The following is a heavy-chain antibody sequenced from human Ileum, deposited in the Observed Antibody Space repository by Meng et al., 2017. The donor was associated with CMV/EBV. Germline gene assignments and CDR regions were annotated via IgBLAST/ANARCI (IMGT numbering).Heavy chain of an antibody. CDR3: ARGISSCAFDY. CDR1: SASFSGYH. D-gene: IGHD2-15*01. CDR2: INYRGSI. J-gene: IGHJ4*02. Sequence: QVRLQQWGGGVLKPSETLSLIPLVASASFSGYHCCGCRRPPGEGAEGIGEINYRGSIHYNPSLESRVAISLDMSTNQLSLKLNSVTAADTAVYYCARGISSCAFDYWGQGTLVTVSS. V-gene: IGHV4-34*01.